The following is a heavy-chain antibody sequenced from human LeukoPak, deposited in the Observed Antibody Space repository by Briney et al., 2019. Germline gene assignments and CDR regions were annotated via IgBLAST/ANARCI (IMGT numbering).Heavy chain of an antibody. V-gene: IGHV3-23*01. Sequence: GGSLSLSCAASGFTFRNYDMSWVRQAPGKGLEWVSAVSGSGDDTYYADSVKGRFTISRDHSKSTLYLQMNSLRAEDTAVYYCAKRGAYFGGFDHWGQGTLVTVSS. CDR3: AKRGAYFGGFDH. D-gene: IGHD3-10*01. J-gene: IGHJ4*02. CDR2: VSGSGDDT. CDR1: GFTFRNYD.